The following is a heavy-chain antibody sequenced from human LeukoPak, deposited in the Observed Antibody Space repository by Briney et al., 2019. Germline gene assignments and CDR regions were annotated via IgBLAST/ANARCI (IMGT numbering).Heavy chain of an antibody. Sequence: ASVKVSCKASGYSFTSHAMNWVRQAPGQGLEWMGWINTNTGNPTYAQGFTGRFVFSLDTSVSTAYLQISSLKAEDTAVYYCARDLTMTVVAIGYWGQGTLVTVSS. CDR3: ARDLTMTVVAIGY. CDR2: INTNTGNP. J-gene: IGHJ4*02. CDR1: GYSFTSHA. V-gene: IGHV7-4-1*02. D-gene: IGHD3-22*01.